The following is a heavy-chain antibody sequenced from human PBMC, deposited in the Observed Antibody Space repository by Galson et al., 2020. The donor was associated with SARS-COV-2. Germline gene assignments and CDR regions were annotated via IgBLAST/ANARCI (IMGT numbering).Heavy chain of an antibody. CDR3: ARDCDGTCWFDY. CDR1: GFTFSRYS. CDR2: ISSRSSPI. V-gene: IGHV3-48*01. D-gene: IGHD2-15*01. Sequence: GGSLRLSCAGSGFTFSRYSINWVRQAPGKGLEWLTYISSRSSPIMYADSVKGRFTVSRDNTRNSLYLQINDLRSEDTAVYYCARDCDGTCWFDYWGQGTLVTVSS. J-gene: IGHJ4*02.